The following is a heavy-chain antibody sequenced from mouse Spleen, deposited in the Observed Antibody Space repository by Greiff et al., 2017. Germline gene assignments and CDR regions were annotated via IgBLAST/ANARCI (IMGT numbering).Heavy chain of an antibody. Sequence: EVQLVESGPELVKPGDSVKISCKASGYSFTGYFMNWVMQSHGKSLEWIGRINPYNGDTFYNQKFKGKATLTVDKSSSTAHMELRSLTSEDSAVYYCARENDYRYDGFAYWGQGTLVTVSA. V-gene: IGHV1-20*01. CDR3: ARENDYRYDGFAY. D-gene: IGHD2-14*01. J-gene: IGHJ3*01. CDR1: GYSFTGYF. CDR2: INPYNGDT.